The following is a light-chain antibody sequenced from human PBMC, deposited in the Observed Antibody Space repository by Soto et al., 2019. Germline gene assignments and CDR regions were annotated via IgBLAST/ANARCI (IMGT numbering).Light chain of an antibody. CDR3: QQYGDSLLT. Sequence: EIVLTQSPGTLSLSPGERATLSCRASQSVTSSYLAWYQRKPGQAPRLLIYGASSRATGIPDRFSGSGSGTDFSLTISRLEPEDFAIYYCQQYGDSLLTFGGGIRVEMK. CDR2: GAS. V-gene: IGKV3-20*01. J-gene: IGKJ4*01. CDR1: QSVTSSY.